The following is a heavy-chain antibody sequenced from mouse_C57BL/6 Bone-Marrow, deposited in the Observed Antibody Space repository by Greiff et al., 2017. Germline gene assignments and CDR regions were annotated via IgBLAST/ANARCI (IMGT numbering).Heavy chain of an antibody. D-gene: IGHD6-1*01. J-gene: IGHJ1*03. CDR2: IYPGNSDT. V-gene: IGHV1-5*01. CDR1: GYTFTSYW. CDR3: TRWRGLHPSVDV. Sequence: VQLQESGTVLARPGASVKMSCKTSGYTFTSYWMHWVNQRPGQGLEWIGAIYPGNSDTSYNQKFKGKAKLTAVTSASTANMELSSLTNEDSAVYYCTRWRGLHPSVDVWGTGTTVTVAS.